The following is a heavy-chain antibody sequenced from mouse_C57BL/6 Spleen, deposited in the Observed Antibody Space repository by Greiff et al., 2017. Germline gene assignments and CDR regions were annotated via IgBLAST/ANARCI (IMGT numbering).Heavy chain of an antibody. J-gene: IGHJ3*01. D-gene: IGHD3-2*02. CDR1: GYTFTDYN. CDR2: LNPNNGGT. CDR3: ARGGSSGPAWFAY. Sequence: VQLQQSGPELVKPGASVKMSCKASGYTFTDYNMHWVKQSHGKSLEWIGYLNPNNGGTSYNQKFKGKATLTVNKSSSTAYMELRSLTSEDSAVYYCARGGSSGPAWFAYWGQGTLVTVSA. V-gene: IGHV1-22*01.